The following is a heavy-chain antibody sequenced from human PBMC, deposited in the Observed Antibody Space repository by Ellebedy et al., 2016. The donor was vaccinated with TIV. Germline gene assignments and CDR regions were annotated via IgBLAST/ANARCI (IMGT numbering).Heavy chain of an antibody. Sequence: SVKVSCKASGGTFSSYSMIWVRQAPGQGLEWMGGIIPIFGTPDYAQSFQGRVTITADTSTSTAYMELSSLRSEDTAVYYCARGTYSSSWYGMDFWGQGTPVTVSS. CDR2: IIPIFGTP. J-gene: IGHJ4*02. CDR3: ARGTYSSSWYGMDF. V-gene: IGHV1-69*06. D-gene: IGHD6-13*01. CDR1: GGTFSSYS.